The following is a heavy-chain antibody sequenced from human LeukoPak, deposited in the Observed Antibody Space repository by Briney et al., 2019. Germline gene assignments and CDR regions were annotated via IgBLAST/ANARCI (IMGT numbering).Heavy chain of an antibody. CDR3: ARAFLDSGYGLGY. D-gene: IGHD5-12*01. CDR1: GYTFTSYY. J-gene: IGHJ4*02. V-gene: IGHV1-46*01. Sequence: ASVKVSCKASGYTFTSYYMHWVRHAPGQGHEWMGITNPSGGSTSYAQKFQGRVTMTRDRSTSTVYMELSSLRSEDTALYYCARAFLDSGYGLGYWGQGTLVTVSS. CDR2: TNPSGGST.